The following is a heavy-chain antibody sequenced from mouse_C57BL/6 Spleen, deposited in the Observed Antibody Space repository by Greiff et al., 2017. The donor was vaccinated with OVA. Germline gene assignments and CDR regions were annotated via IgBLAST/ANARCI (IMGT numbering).Heavy chain of an antibody. V-gene: IGHV1-69*01. CDR1: GYTFTSYW. CDR3: ARTGTLGYYFDY. Sequence: VQLQQPGAELVMPGASVKLSCKASGYTFTSYWMHWVKQRPGQGLEWIGEIDPSDSYTNYNQKFKGKSTLTVDKSSSTAYMQLSSLTSEDSAVYYCARTGTLGYYFDYWGQGTTLTVSS. J-gene: IGHJ2*01. D-gene: IGHD4-1*01. CDR2: IDPSDSYT.